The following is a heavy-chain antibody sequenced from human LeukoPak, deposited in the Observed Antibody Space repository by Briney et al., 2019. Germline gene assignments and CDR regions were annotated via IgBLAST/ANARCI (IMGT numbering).Heavy chain of an antibody. J-gene: IGHJ4*02. V-gene: IGHV4-38-2*01. CDR2: IYHSGST. CDR1: GYSISSGYY. D-gene: IGHD4-23*01. CDR3: ARSTFAGGNVNFDY. Sequence: PETLSLTCAVSGYSISSGYYWGWIRQPPGKGLEWIGSIYHSGSTYYNPSLKSRVTISVDTSKNQFSLKLSSVTAADTAVYYCARSTFAGGNVNFDYWGQGTLVTVSS.